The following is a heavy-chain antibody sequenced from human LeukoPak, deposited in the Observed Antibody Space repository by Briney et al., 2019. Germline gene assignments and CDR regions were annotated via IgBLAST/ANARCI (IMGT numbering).Heavy chain of an antibody. Sequence: GESLKISCKGSGYSFNSYWIGWVRQMPGKGLEWMGIIYPGDSDTRYSPSFQGQVTISADKSISTAYLQWSSLKASDTAMYYCARTSYDYVWGSYSYYFDYWGQGTLVTVSS. CDR2: IYPGDSDT. J-gene: IGHJ4*02. D-gene: IGHD3-16*01. CDR1: GYSFNSYW. V-gene: IGHV5-51*01. CDR3: ARTSYDYVWGSYSYYFDY.